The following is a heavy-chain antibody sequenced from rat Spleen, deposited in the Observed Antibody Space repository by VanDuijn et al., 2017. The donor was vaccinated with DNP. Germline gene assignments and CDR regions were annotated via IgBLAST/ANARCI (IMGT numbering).Heavy chain of an antibody. J-gene: IGHJ2*01. CDR3: TRERGYGGNQPVLDY. V-gene: IGHV2-15*01. CDR2: IWSGGST. Sequence: QVQMKETGPGLVQTTQTLSVTCTVSGFSLTSYGVSWVRQPPGKGLEWIGAIWSGGSTDYNSALKSRLSLSRDTSKSQVFLKINRLQTEDTAIYFCTRERGYGGNQPVLDYWGQGVRVTVSS. D-gene: IGHD1-11*01. CDR1: GFSLTSYG.